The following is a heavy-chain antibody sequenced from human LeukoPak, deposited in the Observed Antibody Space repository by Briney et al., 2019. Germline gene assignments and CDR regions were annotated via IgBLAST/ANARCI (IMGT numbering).Heavy chain of an antibody. CDR3: AREGYVFDY. CDR1: GYSISSGYY. D-gene: IGHD6-13*01. CDR2: IYHSGST. J-gene: IGHJ4*02. Sequence: SETLSLTCAVSGYSISSGYYWGWIRQPPGKGLEWIGSIYHSGSTYYNPSLKSRVTISVDTSKNQFSLKLSSVTAADTAVYYCAREGYVFDYWGQGTLVTVSS. V-gene: IGHV4-38-2*02.